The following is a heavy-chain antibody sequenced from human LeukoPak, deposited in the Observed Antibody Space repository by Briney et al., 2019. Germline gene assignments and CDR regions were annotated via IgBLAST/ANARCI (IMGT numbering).Heavy chain of an antibody. D-gene: IGHD5-12*01. J-gene: IGHJ4*02. V-gene: IGHV1-69*13. Sequence: GASVTASCTASGGTFSSYAISWVRQAPGQGLEWMGGIIPIFGTANYAQKFQGRVTITADESTSTAYMELSSLRSEDTAVYYCARAYGSGYESPFDYWGQGTLVTVSS. CDR1: GGTFSSYA. CDR3: ARAYGSGYESPFDY. CDR2: IIPIFGTA.